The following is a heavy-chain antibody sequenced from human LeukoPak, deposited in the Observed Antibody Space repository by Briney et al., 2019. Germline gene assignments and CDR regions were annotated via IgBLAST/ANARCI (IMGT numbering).Heavy chain of an antibody. CDR1: GYTFTSYG. J-gene: IGHJ4*02. CDR2: ISAYNGNT. CDR3: AREGYCSSTSCHLRPFDY. Sequence: ASVKVSCKASGYTFTSYGISWVRQAPGQGLEWMGRISAYNGNTNYAQKLQGRVTMTTDTSTSTAYMELRSLRSDDTAVYYCAREGYCSSTSCHLRPFDYWGQGTLVTVSS. D-gene: IGHD2-2*01. V-gene: IGHV1-18*01.